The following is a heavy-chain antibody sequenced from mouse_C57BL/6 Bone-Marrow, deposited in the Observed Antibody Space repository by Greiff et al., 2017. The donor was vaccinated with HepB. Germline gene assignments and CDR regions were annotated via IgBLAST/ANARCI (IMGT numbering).Heavy chain of an antibody. Sequence: EVQLQQSGPELVKPGASVKISCKASGYTFTDYYMNWVKQSHGKSLEWIGDINPNNGGTSYNQKFKGKATLTVDKSSSTAYMELRSLTSEDSAVYYCARHAVVDHFDYWGQGTTLTVSS. J-gene: IGHJ2*01. D-gene: IGHD1-1*01. V-gene: IGHV1-26*01. CDR3: ARHAVVDHFDY. CDR2: INPNNGGT. CDR1: GYTFTDYY.